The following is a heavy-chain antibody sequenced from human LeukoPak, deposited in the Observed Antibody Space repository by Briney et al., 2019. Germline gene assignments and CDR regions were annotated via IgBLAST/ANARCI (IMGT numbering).Heavy chain of an antibody. CDR2: IYYSGST. J-gene: IGHJ4*02. D-gene: IGHD6-13*01. V-gene: IGHV4-39*07. Sequence: SETLSLTCTVSGGSISSSSYYWGWIRQPPGKGLEWIGSIYYSGSTYYNPSLKSRVTISVDTSKNQFSLKLSSVTAADTAVYYCARDVVWGQAAAGIFDYWGQGTLVTVSS. CDR1: GGSISSSSYY. CDR3: ARDVVWGQAAAGIFDY.